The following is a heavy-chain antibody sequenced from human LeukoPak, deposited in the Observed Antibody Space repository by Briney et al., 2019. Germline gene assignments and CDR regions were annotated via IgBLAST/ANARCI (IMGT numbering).Heavy chain of an antibody. CDR3: ARVHETNGYLY. Sequence: AGGSLRLSCAASGFTFSTYSMKWVRQAPGKGLEWVSYISDSGAMYYADSVRGRFTISRENAQNSLFLQMNSLRAEDTAVYYCARVHETNGYLYWGQGSLVTVSS. CDR1: GFTFSTYS. CDR2: ISDSGAM. J-gene: IGHJ4*02. V-gene: IGHV3-48*01. D-gene: IGHD3-22*01.